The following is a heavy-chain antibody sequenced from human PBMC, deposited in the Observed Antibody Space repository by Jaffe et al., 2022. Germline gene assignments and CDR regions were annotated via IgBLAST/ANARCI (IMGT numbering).Heavy chain of an antibody. V-gene: IGHV4-38-2*01. CDR1: GYSISNGYY. CDR3: ARGGGDRSGYFTDY. D-gene: IGHD3-22*01. CDR2: MYYRGNT. J-gene: IGHJ4*02. Sequence: QVQLQESGPGLVKPSETLSLTCAVSGYSISNGYYWGWVRQPPGKGLEWIGSMYYRGNTYYNPSLKSRVTISVDTSKNQFSLRLTSVTAADTAVYYCARGGGDRSGYFTDYWGQGTLVTVSP.